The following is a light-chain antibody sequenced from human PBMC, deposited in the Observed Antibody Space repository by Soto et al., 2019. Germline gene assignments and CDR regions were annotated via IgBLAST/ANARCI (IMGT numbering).Light chain of an antibody. CDR2: SDN. CDR1: SSNIGTNT. V-gene: IGLV1-44*01. J-gene: IGLJ2*01. CDR3: AAWDVSLVV. Sequence: VLTQPPSASGTPGQRVTISCSGSSSNIGTNTVIWYQQLPGAAPKLLIYSDNQRPSGVPDRFSGSKSGTSASLAISGLQSEDEADYFCAAWDVSLVVFGGGTKVTVL.